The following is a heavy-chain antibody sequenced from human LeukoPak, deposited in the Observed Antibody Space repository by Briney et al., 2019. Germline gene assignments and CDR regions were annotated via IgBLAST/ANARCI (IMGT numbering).Heavy chain of an antibody. CDR1: GFTFSSYG. CDR3: AKSLWARMIVVVTDFDY. V-gene: IGHV3-30*18. Sequence: GRSLRLSCAASGFTFSSYGMHWVRQAPGKGLEWVAVISYDGSNKYYADSVKGRFTISRDNSKNTLYLQMNSLRAEDTAVYYCAKSLWARMIVVVTDFDYWGQETLVTVSS. D-gene: IGHD3-22*01. J-gene: IGHJ4*02. CDR2: ISYDGSNK.